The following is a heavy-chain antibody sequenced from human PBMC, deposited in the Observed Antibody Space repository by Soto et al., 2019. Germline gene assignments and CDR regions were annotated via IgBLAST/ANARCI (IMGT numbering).Heavy chain of an antibody. Sequence: GASVKVSCKASGYTFTSYAMNWVRQAPGQGLEWMGWINTNTGNPTYAQGFTGRFVFSLDTSVSTAYLQMNSLRAEDTAVYYCAPGRQLVVDQWGQRTLVTVSS. D-gene: IGHD6-13*01. CDR2: INTNTGNP. V-gene: IGHV7-4-1*02. J-gene: IGHJ4*02. CDR3: APGRQLVVDQ. CDR1: GYTFTSYA.